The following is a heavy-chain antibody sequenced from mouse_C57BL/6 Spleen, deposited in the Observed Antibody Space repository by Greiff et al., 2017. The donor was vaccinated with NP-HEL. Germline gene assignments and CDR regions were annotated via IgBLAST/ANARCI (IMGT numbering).Heavy chain of an antibody. J-gene: IGHJ2*01. CDR1: GYTFTSYW. V-gene: IGHV1-55*01. Sequence: VQLQQSGAELVKPGASVKMSCKASGYTFTSYWITWVKQRPGQGLEWIGDIYPGSGSTNYNEKFKSKATLTVDTSSSTAYMQLSSLTSEDSAVYYCAREGPYYSNPYYFDYWGQGTTLTVSS. D-gene: IGHD2-5*01. CDR2: IYPGSGST. CDR3: AREGPYYSNPYYFDY.